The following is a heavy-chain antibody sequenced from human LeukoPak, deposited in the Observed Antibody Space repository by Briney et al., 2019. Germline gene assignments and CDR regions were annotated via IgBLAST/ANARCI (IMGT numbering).Heavy chain of an antibody. Sequence: SETLSLTCTVSGGSISSYYWSWIRQPPGKGLEWIGYIYYSGSTNYNPSLKSRVTISVDSSKNQFSLKLSSVTAADTTVYYCARTRFRATHFDYWGQGTLVAVSS. CDR1: GGSISSYY. J-gene: IGHJ4*02. CDR3: ARTRFRATHFDY. CDR2: IYYSGST. V-gene: IGHV4-59*01. D-gene: IGHD2-15*01.